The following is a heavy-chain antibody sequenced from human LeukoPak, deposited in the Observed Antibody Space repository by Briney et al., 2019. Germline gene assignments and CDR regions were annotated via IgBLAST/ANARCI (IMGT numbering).Heavy chain of an antibody. J-gene: IGHJ4*02. CDR1: GGSISSSSYY. CDR2: IYYSGST. Sequence: SETLSLTCTVSGGSISSSSYYWGWIRQPPGKGLEWIGSIYYSGSTYYNPSLKSRVTISVDTSKNQFSLKLSSVTAADTAVYYCARDPGRSLKARVEDHWGQGTLVTVSS. V-gene: IGHV4-39*07. CDR3: ARDPGRSLKARVEDH. D-gene: IGHD5-24*01.